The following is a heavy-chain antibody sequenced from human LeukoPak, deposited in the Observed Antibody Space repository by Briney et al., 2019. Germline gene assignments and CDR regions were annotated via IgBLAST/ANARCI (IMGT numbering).Heavy chain of an antibody. D-gene: IGHD6-25*01. CDR1: RASISAYY. CDR2: IYYGGNT. J-gene: IGHJ4*02. CDR3: ASSAITAAGIIDN. Sequence: SETLSLTCTVSRASISAYYSALIRQPPGRGLEWIGYIYYGGNTNYNPSLKSRVTISIDTSKKEFSLKLTSVTAADTAVYFCASSAITAAGIIDNWGQGTLVTVS. V-gene: IGHV4-59*01.